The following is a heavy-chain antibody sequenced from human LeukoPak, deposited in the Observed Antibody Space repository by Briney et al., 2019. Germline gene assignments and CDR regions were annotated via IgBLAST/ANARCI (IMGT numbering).Heavy chain of an antibody. D-gene: IGHD3-10*01. J-gene: IGHJ4*02. CDR2: FDPEDDET. Sequence: ASVKVSCKVSGYTLTELSMHWVRQAPGKGLEWMGGFDPEDDETIYAQKFQGRVTMTEDTSTDTAYMELSSLRSEDTAVYYCAKVTYGSGTYGAFDYWGQGTLVTVSS. CDR3: AKVTYGSGTYGAFDY. V-gene: IGHV1-24*01. CDR1: GYTLTELS.